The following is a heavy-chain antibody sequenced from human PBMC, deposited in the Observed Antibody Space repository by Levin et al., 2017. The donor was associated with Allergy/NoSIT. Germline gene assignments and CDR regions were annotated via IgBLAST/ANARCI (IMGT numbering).Heavy chain of an antibody. CDR1: GGSISHYY. Sequence: SQTLSLTCTVSGGSISHYYWSWIRQPPGKALEWIGYVYSSGTTNYNPSLKSRVAILVDTSKDQFSLKLSSVTAADTAVYYCAKCGGDSYLRNWFDPWGQGTLVIVSS. J-gene: IGHJ5*02. CDR2: VYSSGTT. D-gene: IGHD2-21*02. V-gene: IGHV4-59*01. CDR3: AKCGGDSYLRNWFDP.